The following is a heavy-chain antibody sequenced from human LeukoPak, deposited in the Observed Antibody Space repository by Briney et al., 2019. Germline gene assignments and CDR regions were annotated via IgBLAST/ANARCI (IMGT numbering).Heavy chain of an antibody. Sequence: GGSLRLSCAASGFTFSSYDMSWVRQAPGKGLEWVSAISASGGRTYYADSVKGRFTISRDNSKNTLYLQMNSLRAEDTAVYYCAKIGYGDYWYYIDYWGQGTLVTVSS. CDR2: ISASGGRT. CDR1: GFTFSSYD. D-gene: IGHD4-17*01. CDR3: AKIGYGDYWYYIDY. V-gene: IGHV3-23*01. J-gene: IGHJ4*02.